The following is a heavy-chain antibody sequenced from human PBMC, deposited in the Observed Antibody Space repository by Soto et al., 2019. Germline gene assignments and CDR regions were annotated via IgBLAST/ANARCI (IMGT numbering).Heavy chain of an antibody. J-gene: IGHJ4*02. CDR2: IDPVDSNA. D-gene: IGHD3-22*01. V-gene: IGHV5-51*01. CDR1: GDIFSSHW. Sequence: PGESLKISCEGSGDIFSSHWVGWVRQMPGKGLEWMGIIDPVDSNARYSPSFQGQVTISVDKSISTAYLQWSSLKASDTAIYYCASRSSGSSSFDSWGQGSQVTVSS. CDR3: ASRSSGSSSFDS.